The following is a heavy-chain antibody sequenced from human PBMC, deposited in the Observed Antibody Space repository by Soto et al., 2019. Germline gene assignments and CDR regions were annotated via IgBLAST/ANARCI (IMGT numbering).Heavy chain of an antibody. CDR1: GFTF. Sequence: QVQLVESGGGVVQAGRSLRLSCAASGFTFMHWVRQAPGKGLEWVAGIWYDGSSKYYADSAKGRFSISRDNSKNTLDLQMNSLRAEDTAVYYCARDRGGYGMDVWGQGTTVTVSS. D-gene: IGHD2-15*01. CDR3: ARDRGGYGMDV. J-gene: IGHJ6*02. CDR2: IWYDGSSK. V-gene: IGHV3-33*01.